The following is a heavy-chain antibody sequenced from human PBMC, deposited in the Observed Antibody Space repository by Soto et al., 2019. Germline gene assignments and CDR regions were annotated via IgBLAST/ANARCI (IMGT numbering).Heavy chain of an antibody. V-gene: IGHV3-21*01. J-gene: IGHJ4*02. D-gene: IGHD3-10*01. CDR2: ISSSSRYI. CDR3: ARDRGSGITYLDY. Sequence: EVQLVESGGGLVKPGGSLRLSCAASGFTFSRNSMNWVRQPPGKGLEWVSSISSSSRYIYYADSVKGRFTISRDNAKNSLYLQINSLRAEDTAVYYCARDRGSGITYLDYWGQGTLVTVSS. CDR1: GFTFSRNS.